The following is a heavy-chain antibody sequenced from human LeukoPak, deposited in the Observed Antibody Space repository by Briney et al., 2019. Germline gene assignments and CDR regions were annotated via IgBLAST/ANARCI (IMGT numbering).Heavy chain of an antibody. CDR1: GGSIRSSSYY. J-gene: IGHJ4*02. D-gene: IGHD3-10*01. CDR3: ATGIVAIKSRFFDY. CDR2: IYYRGST. V-gene: IGHV4-39*01. Sequence: SETLSLTCTVSGGSIRSSSYYWGWIRQPPGKGLEWIGSIYYRGSTYYNPSLKSRVTISVDTSKSQFSLELTSVTVADTAVYFCATGIVAIKSRFFDYWGQGSLITVSS.